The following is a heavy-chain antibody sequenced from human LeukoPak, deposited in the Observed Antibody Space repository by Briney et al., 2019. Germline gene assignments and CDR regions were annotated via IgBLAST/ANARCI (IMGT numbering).Heavy chain of an antibody. CDR2: MKSNSVYT. CDR3: ARGQGVVAPIYY. Sequence: ASVKGSCNASGHTFTSYDTNSVRRATGQGLEWMGWMKSNSVYTVYAKKFPGKVTMPRNPSISTAYMGLSSLRSEATAVYYCARGQGVVAPIYYWGQGALGTVSS. J-gene: IGHJ4*02. D-gene: IGHD2-15*01. V-gene: IGHV1-8*01. CDR1: GHTFTSYD.